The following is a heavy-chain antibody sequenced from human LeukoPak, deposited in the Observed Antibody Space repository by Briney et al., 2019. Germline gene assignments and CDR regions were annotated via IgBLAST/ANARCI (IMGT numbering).Heavy chain of an antibody. Sequence: SETLSLTCTVSGGSFSSGGYYWSWIRQHPGKGLEWIGYIYYSGSTYYNPSLRSRVTISLDTSKNQFSLKLSSVTAADTAVYYCARDWSNCFDYWGQGTLVTVSS. CDR1: GGSFSSGGYY. J-gene: IGHJ4*02. CDR3: ARDWSNCFDY. V-gene: IGHV4-31*03. CDR2: IYYSGST.